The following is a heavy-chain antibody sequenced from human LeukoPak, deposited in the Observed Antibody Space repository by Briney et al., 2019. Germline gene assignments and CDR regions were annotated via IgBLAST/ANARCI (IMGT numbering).Heavy chain of an antibody. CDR1: GFTFDDYG. V-gene: IGHV3-20*04. Sequence: RPGGSLRLSCAASGFTFDDYGMSWVRHAPRKGLEWVSGINWNGGSTGYADSVKGRFTISRDNAKNSLYLQMNSLRAEDTALYYCARARSTGYYVADYWGQGTLVTVSS. J-gene: IGHJ4*02. CDR2: INWNGGST. D-gene: IGHD3-9*01. CDR3: ARARSTGYYVADY.